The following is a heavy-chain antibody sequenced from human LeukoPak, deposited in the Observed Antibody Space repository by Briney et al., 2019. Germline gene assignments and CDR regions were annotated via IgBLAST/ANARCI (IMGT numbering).Heavy chain of an antibody. CDR3: ARGDDILTGRLDY. V-gene: IGHV4-30-2*01. Sequence: SETLSLTCAVSGGSISSGGYSWSWIRQPPGKGLEWIGYIYHSGSTYYNPSLKSRLTISVDRCKNQFSLKLSSVTAADTAVYYCARGDDILTGRLDYWGQGTLGTVSS. J-gene: IGHJ4*02. CDR2: IYHSGST. D-gene: IGHD3-9*01. CDR1: GGSISSGGYS.